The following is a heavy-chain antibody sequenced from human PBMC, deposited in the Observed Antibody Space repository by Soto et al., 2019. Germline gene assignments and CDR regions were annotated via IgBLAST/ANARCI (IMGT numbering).Heavy chain of an antibody. CDR2: IYHSGST. Sequence: SETLSLTCTVSGDSISSYYWSWIRQPPGKGLEWIGYIYHSGSTYYNPSLKSQVTISVDTSKNQFSLKLSSVTAADTAVYYCASLGVYSSSWYVGYFQHWGQGTLVTVSS. D-gene: IGHD6-13*01. CDR1: GDSISSYY. CDR3: ASLGVYSSSWYVGYFQH. J-gene: IGHJ1*01. V-gene: IGHV4-59*04.